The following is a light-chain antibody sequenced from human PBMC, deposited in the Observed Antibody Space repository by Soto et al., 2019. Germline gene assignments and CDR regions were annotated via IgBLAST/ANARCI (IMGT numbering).Light chain of an antibody. CDR3: QQYNSYPYT. J-gene: IGKJ2*01. CDR2: DAS. CDR1: QSISTW. V-gene: IGKV1-5*01. Sequence: DIQMTQSPSTVSASVGDAVTITCRASQSISTWLAWYQQKPGKAPNLLIYDASTLESGGPSGFSGSGSGTEFTLTISSLXXXXXXXYYCQQYNSYPYTFGQGTKLEIK.